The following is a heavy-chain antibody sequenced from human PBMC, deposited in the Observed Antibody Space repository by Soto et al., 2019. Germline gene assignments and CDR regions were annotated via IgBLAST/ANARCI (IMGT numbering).Heavy chain of an antibody. CDR1: GGSISSSSYY. V-gene: IGHV4-39*01. J-gene: IGHJ4*02. Sequence: QLQLQESGPGLVKPSETLSLTCTVSGGSISSSSYYWGWIRQPPGKGLEWIGSIYYSGSTYYNPSLKSRVTISVDTSKNQFSLKLSSVTAADTAVYYCTRLTITFGGVTYWGQGTLVTVSS. D-gene: IGHD3-16*01. CDR3: TRLTITFGGVTY. CDR2: IYYSGST.